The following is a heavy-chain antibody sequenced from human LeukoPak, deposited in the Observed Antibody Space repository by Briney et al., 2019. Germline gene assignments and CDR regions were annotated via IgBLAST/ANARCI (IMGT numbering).Heavy chain of an antibody. CDR1: GFTFSTYA. CDR2: ISYDGSNR. D-gene: IGHD3-10*02. V-gene: IGHV3-30*04. CDR3: AELGITMIGGV. J-gene: IGHJ6*04. Sequence: GGSLRLSCAASGFTFSTYAMHWVRQAPGKGLEWVAVISYDGSNRYYADSVKGRFTISRDNSKNTLYLQMNSLRAEDTAVYYCAELGITMIGGVWGKGTTVTISS.